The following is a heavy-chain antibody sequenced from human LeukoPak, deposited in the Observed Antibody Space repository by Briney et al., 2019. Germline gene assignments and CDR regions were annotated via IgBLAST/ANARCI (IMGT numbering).Heavy chain of an antibody. CDR3: ARKDLGSMADDY. D-gene: IGHD2/OR15-2a*01. V-gene: IGHV1-69*05. J-gene: IGHJ4*02. CDR1: GGTFSSYA. Sequence: SVKVSCKASGGTFSSYAISWVRQAPGQGLEWMGRIIPIFGTANYAQKFQGRVTITTDESTSTAYMELSSLGSEDTAVYYCARKDLGSMADDYWGQGTLVTVSS. CDR2: IIPIFGTA.